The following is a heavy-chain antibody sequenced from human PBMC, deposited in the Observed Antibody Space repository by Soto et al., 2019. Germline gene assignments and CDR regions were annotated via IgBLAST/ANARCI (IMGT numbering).Heavy chain of an antibody. V-gene: IGHV3-64D*06. D-gene: IGHD2-2*01. CDR1: GFTFSSYA. Sequence: GGSLRLSCSASGFTFSSYAMHWVRQAPGKGLEYVSAISSNGGSTYYADSVKGRFTISRDNSKNTLYLQMSSLRAEDTAVYYCVKETVGGIVVVPYWGQGTLVTVSS. CDR3: VKETVGGIVVVPY. J-gene: IGHJ4*02. CDR2: ISSNGGST.